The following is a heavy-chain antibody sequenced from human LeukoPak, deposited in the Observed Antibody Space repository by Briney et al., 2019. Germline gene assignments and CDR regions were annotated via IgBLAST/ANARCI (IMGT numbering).Heavy chain of an antibody. Sequence: GASVKVSCKASGGTFSSYAISWVRQAPGQGLEWMGRIIPILGIANYAQKFQGRVTITADKSTSTAYMELSSLRSEDTAVYYCASNYYDSSGYSLYWGQGTLVTVSS. CDR3: ASNYYDSSGYSLY. CDR1: GGTFSSYA. D-gene: IGHD3-22*01. CDR2: IIPILGIA. V-gene: IGHV1-69*04. J-gene: IGHJ4*02.